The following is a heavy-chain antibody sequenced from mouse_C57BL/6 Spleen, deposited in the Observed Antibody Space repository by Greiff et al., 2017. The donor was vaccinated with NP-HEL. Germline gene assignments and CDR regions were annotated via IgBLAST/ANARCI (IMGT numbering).Heavy chain of an antibody. CDR3: TSDDGYFYYAMDY. D-gene: IGHD2-3*01. J-gene: IGHJ4*01. Sequence: VQLQQSGTVLARPGASVKMSCKTSGYTFTSYWMHWVKQRPGQGLEWIGAIYPGNSDTSYNQKFKGKAKLTAVTSASTAYMELSSLTNEDSAVYYCTSDDGYFYYAMDYWGQGTSVTVSS. V-gene: IGHV1-5*01. CDR1: GYTFTSYW. CDR2: IYPGNSDT.